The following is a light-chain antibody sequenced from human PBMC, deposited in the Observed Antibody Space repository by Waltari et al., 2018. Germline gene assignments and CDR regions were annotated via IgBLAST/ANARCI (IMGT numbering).Light chain of an antibody. J-gene: IGLJ2*01. V-gene: IGLV2-14*01. CDR2: EVS. CDR1: SSDVGGYNS. Sequence: QSALTQPASVSGSPGQSITISCTGTSSDVGGYNSVSWYQHLPGKAPKLMIFEVSTRPPGISTRFSGSRSGNTASLTISGLQAEDEADYYCTSFASGSTVLFGVGTKLTVL. CDR3: TSFASGSTVL.